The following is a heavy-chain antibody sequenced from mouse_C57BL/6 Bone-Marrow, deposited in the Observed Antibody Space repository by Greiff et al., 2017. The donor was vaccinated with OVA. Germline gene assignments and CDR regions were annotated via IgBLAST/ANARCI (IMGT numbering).Heavy chain of an antibody. Sequence: EVQVVESGEGLVKPGGSLKLSCAASGFTFSSYAMSWVRQTPEKRLEWVAYISSGGDYIYYADTVKGRFTISRDNARNTLYLQMSSLKSEDTAMYYCTRDGYYVWFAYWGQGTLVTVSA. V-gene: IGHV5-9-1*02. CDR2: ISSGGDYI. CDR1: GFTFSSYA. J-gene: IGHJ3*01. D-gene: IGHD2-3*01. CDR3: TRDGYYVWFAY.